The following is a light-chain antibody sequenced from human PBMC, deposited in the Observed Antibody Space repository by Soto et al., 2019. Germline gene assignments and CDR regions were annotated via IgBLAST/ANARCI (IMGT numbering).Light chain of an antibody. Sequence: EVVLTQSPDTLSLPPGERATLSCRASQTVSSTYLAWYQQKPGQAPRLLIYGASSRATGIPDRFSGTVSGTDFTLTISRLEPEDFAVYYCQQYGSSPITFGQGTRLEIK. CDR2: GAS. J-gene: IGKJ5*01. CDR1: QTVSSTY. CDR3: QQYGSSPIT. V-gene: IGKV3-20*01.